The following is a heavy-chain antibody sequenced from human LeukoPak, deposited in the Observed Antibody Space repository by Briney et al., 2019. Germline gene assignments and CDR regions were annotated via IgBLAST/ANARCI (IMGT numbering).Heavy chain of an antibody. Sequence: GGSLRLSCEVSGFTFSSYHMNWVRQAPGKGLEWVSSIGSGSYIYYADSLTGRFTISRDNAKNSLYLQMNSLRVEDTAMYYCARRATTERGHSYGLDFWGQGTLVTVSS. CDR2: IGSGSYI. D-gene: IGHD5-18*01. J-gene: IGHJ4*02. V-gene: IGHV3-21*01. CDR3: ARRATTERGHSYGLDF. CDR1: GFTFSSYH.